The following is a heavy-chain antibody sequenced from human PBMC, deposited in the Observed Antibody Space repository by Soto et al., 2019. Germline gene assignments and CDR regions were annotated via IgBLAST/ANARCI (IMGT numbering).Heavy chain of an antibody. CDR3: ARNSMVRGVLLNYFDY. CDR2: IYSGGST. J-gene: IGHJ4*02. CDR1: GFTVSSNY. Sequence: EVQLVESGGGLVQPGGSLRLSCAASGFTVSSNYMSWVRQAPGKGLEWVSVIYSGGSTYYADSVKGRFTISRDNSKNTLYLQMNSLRAEDTAVYYCARNSMVRGVLLNYFDYWGPGTLVTV. D-gene: IGHD3-10*01. V-gene: IGHV3-66*01.